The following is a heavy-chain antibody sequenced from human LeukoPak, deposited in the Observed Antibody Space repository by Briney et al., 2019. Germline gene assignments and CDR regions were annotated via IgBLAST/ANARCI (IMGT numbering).Heavy chain of an antibody. V-gene: IGHV3-72*01. CDR1: GFTFNDHY. Sequence: PGGSLRLSCAASGFTFNDHYMDWVRQAPGKGLEWVGRVKNKANSYITDYAASVKDRFTISRDDSKNSLSLQMNSLRTEDTAVYYCARVSWTSMDVWGQGTTVTVSS. J-gene: IGHJ6*02. CDR3: ARVSWTSMDV. CDR2: VKNKANSYIT. D-gene: IGHD3/OR15-3a*01.